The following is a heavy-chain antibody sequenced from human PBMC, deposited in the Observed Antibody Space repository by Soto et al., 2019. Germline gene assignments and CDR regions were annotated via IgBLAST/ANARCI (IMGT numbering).Heavy chain of an antibody. D-gene: IGHD1-7*01. CDR2: ISYDGSNK. CDR3: AKDTELQAYYYYYGMDV. CDR1: GFTFSSYG. J-gene: IGHJ6*02. Sequence: GGSLRLSCASSGFTFSSYGMHWVRQAPGKGLEWVAVISYDGSNKYYADSVKGRFTISRDNSKNTLYLQMSSLKPEDTAVYYCAKDTELQAYYYYYGMDVSGQGTAVTVSS. V-gene: IGHV3-30*18.